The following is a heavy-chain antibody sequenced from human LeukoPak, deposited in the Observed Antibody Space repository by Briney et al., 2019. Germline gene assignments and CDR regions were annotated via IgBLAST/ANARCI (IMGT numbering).Heavy chain of an antibody. CDR3: ARGVLKLGYGSGGSCYCLIDAFDI. J-gene: IGHJ3*02. V-gene: IGHV4-4*09. CDR2: IYTSGST. Sequence: SETLSLTCTVSGGSISSYYWSWIRQPPGKGLEWIGYIYTSGSTNYNPSLKSRVTISVDTSKNQFSLKLSSVTAADTAVYYCARGVLKLGYGSGGSCYCLIDAFDIWGQGTIVTVSS. CDR1: GGSISSYY. D-gene: IGHD2-15*01.